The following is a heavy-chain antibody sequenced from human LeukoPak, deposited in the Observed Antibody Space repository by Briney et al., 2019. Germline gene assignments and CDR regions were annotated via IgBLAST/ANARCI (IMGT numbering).Heavy chain of an antibody. Sequence: PGGSLRLSCAASGFTFSSYAMSWVRQAPGKGLEWVSSITSCGAATYYAGSVKGRFTISRDNSDNTLYLQMNSLRAEDTAVYYCAKDRPNYYGSNGHYYKLNGDCWGQGTLVTVSS. CDR1: GFTFSSYA. CDR2: ITSCGAAT. V-gene: IGHV3-23*01. J-gene: IGHJ4*02. D-gene: IGHD3-22*01. CDR3: AKDRPNYYGSNGHYYKLNGDC.